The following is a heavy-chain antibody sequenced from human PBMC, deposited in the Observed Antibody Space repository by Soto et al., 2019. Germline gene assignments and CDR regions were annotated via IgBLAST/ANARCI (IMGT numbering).Heavy chain of an antibody. V-gene: IGHV1-69*01. CDR3: AREERDGGSYYFAFDI. J-gene: IGHJ3*02. Sequence: QVQLVQSGAEVKKPGSSVKVSCKASGGTFSSYAISWVRQAPGQGLEWMGGIIPIFGTANYAQKFQGRVTITADESTSTAYMEVSSLRSEDTAVYYCAREERDGGSYYFAFDIWGRGTMVTVSS. CDR2: IIPIFGTA. D-gene: IGHD1-26*01. CDR1: GGTFSSYA.